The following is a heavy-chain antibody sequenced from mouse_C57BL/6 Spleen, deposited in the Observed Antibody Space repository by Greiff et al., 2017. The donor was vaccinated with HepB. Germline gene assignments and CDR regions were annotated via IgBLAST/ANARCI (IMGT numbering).Heavy chain of an antibody. V-gene: IGHV1-81*01. D-gene: IGHD1-1*01. CDR3: ARRDTTVVANGMDY. CDR1: GYTFTSYG. Sequence: VQLQQSGAELARPGASVKLSCKASGYTFTSYGISWVKQRTGQGLEWIGEIYPRSGNTYYNEKFKGKATLTADKSSSTAYMELRSLTSEDSAVYFCARRDTTVVANGMDYWGQGTSVTVSS. J-gene: IGHJ4*01. CDR2: IYPRSGNT.